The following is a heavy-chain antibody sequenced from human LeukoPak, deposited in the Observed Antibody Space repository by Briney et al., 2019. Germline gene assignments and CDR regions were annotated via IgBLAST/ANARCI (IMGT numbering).Heavy chain of an antibody. CDR3: ARVQGGVTGDY. D-gene: IGHD3-16*01. V-gene: IGHV1-8*01. J-gene: IGHJ4*02. Sequence: ASVKLSCKASGYTFTSYDINGVRQATGQGLEWMGWMNPNSGNTGYAQKFQGRVTMTRYTSISTAYMELSSLRSDDTAVYYCARVQGGVTGDYWGQGTLVTVSS. CDR2: MNPNSGNT. CDR1: GYTFTSYD.